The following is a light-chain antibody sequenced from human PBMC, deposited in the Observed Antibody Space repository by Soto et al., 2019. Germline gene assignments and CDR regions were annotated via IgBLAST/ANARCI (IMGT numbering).Light chain of an antibody. V-gene: IGKV1-5*01. Sequence: DIQMTQSPSTVSASVGDRVTITCLASQSISSWLAWFHQKPGKGPKLLIYDASSLESGGPSRFRGSGSGTEFTFTISSLQPDDFATYYCQQYNSYSPSWTFGQGTKVDIK. CDR2: DAS. CDR1: QSISSW. CDR3: QQYNSYSPSWT. J-gene: IGKJ1*01.